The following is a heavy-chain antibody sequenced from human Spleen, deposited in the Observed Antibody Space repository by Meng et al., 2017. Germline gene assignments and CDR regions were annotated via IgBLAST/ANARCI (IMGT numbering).Heavy chain of an antibody. CDR1: GGSFCGYY. J-gene: IGHJ2*01. Sequence: RRQLGGAGILEPAGTRFLTCVVYGGSFCGYYGSWLRQPPGKGLEWIGEINHSGSTNYNPSLKSLVTISVDTSKNQFSLKLSSVTAADTAVYYCARVGGSYADWYFDLWGRGTLVTVSS. D-gene: IGHD1-26*01. CDR2: INHSGST. V-gene: IGHV4-34*01. CDR3: ARVGGSYADWYFDL.